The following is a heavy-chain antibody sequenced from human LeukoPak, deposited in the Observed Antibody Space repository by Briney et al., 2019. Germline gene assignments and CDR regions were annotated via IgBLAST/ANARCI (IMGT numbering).Heavy chain of an antibody. CDR2: ISYDESDK. D-gene: IGHD2-15*01. CDR1: GFTVSSNY. CDR3: AKGVVAATNAAYYGMDV. J-gene: IGHJ6*02. V-gene: IGHV3-30*18. Sequence: GGSLRLSCAASGFTVSSNYMSWVRQVPGKGLEWVAVISYDESDKYYADSVKGRFTISRDNSKNTLYLQMNSLRPEDTAVYYCAKGVVAATNAAYYGMDVWGQGTTVTVSS.